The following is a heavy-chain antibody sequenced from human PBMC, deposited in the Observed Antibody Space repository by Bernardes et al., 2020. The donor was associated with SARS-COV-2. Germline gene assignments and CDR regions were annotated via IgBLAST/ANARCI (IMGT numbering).Heavy chain of an antibody. D-gene: IGHD1-26*01. J-gene: IGHJ6*02. CDR3: SRHLLGAIPNPYGMDD. CDR2: IIYSGSS. V-gene: IGHV4-39*01. Sequence: LSSTCTFSGGSISSSSYYWVCSRQPPGKGLVWMVSIIYSGSSYNNPAHTVRVSITVDTSKYQISLKLRSETATDTAVYYCSRHLLGAIPNPYGMDDWGQETTVTVSS. CDR1: GGSISSSSYY.